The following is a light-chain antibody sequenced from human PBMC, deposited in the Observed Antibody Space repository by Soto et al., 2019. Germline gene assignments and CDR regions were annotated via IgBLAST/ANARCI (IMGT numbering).Light chain of an antibody. CDR2: EVN. Sequence: QSALTQPPSASGSPGQSVTISCTGTSSDVGGYNFVSWYQQHPGKVPKLIIYEVNKRPSGVPDRFSGSKSGNGAPLTVSGLQAEDEADYYCSSYAGNKNVVFGGGTKVTVL. J-gene: IGLJ2*01. V-gene: IGLV2-8*01. CDR3: SSYAGNKNVV. CDR1: SSDVGGYNF.